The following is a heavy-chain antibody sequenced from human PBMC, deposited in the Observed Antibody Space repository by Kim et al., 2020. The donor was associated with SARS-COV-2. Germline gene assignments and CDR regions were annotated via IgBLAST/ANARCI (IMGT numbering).Heavy chain of an antibody. CDR1: GYTFTSYD. Sequence: ASVKVSCKASGYTFTSYDINWLRQATAQELECMGWMNPSSTNTGYTQKFQGRVTMTRNTSISTSYMELSSLRSEDTAVYYCALLTDVVAATYYYYGMDVWDVGTTVTVSS. CDR3: ALLTDVVAATYYYYGMDV. J-gene: IGHJ6*04. D-gene: IGHD2-15*01. V-gene: IGHV1-8*01. CDR2: MNPSSTNT.